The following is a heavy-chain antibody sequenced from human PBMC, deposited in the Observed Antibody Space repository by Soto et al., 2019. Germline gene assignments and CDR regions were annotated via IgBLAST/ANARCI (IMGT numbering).Heavy chain of an antibody. CDR1: GFTFSSYS. V-gene: IGHV3-21*01. CDR3: ASRYVDTATLGYYGMDV. CDR2: ISSSSSYI. Sequence: GGSLRLSCAASGFTFSSYSMNWVRQAPGKGLEWVSSISSSSSYIYYADSVKGRFTISRDNAKNSLYLQMNSLRAEDTAVYYCASRYVDTATLGYYGMDVWGQGTTVTGS. J-gene: IGHJ6*02. D-gene: IGHD5-18*01.